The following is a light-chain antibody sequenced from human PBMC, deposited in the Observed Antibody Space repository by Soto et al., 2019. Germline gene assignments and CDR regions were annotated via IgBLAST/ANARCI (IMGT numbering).Light chain of an antibody. CDR1: QSIVTW. CDR3: QQFNSSPYT. V-gene: IGKV1-5*03. CDR2: EAS. Sequence: DIQMTQSPSSLSASVGDRVTITCRASQSIVTWLAWYQQKPGKDPKLLIYEASSLESGVPSRFSGTGSGTEFTLTISSLQPDDSAAYYCQQFNSSPYTFGQGTKVEIK. J-gene: IGKJ2*01.